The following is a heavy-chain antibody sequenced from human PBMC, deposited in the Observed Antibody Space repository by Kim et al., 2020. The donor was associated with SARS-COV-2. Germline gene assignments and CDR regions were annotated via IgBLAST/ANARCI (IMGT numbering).Heavy chain of an antibody. CDR2: INHSGST. Sequence: SETLSLTCAVYGGSFSGYYWSWIRQPPGKGLEWIGEINHSGSTNYNPSLKSRVTISVDTSKNQFSLKLSSVTAADTAVYYCARGLRRRSGDPHYYYYYGMDVWGQGTTVTVSS. CDR1: GGSFSGYY. D-gene: IGHD4-17*01. CDR3: ARGLRRRSGDPHYYYYYGMDV. V-gene: IGHV4-34*01. J-gene: IGHJ6*02.